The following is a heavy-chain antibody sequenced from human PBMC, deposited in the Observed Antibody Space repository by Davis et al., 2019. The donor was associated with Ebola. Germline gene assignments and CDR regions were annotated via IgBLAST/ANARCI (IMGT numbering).Heavy chain of an antibody. CDR1: GFTFSSYS. Sequence: GGSLRLSCAASGFTFSSYSMNWVRQAPGKGLEWVSSISSSSSYIYYADSVKGRFTISRDNAKNSLYLQMSSLRAEDTAVYYCARVAAAGNGLDVWGKGTTVTVSS. D-gene: IGHD6-13*01. J-gene: IGHJ6*04. CDR2: ISSSSSYI. V-gene: IGHV3-21*04. CDR3: ARVAAAGNGLDV.